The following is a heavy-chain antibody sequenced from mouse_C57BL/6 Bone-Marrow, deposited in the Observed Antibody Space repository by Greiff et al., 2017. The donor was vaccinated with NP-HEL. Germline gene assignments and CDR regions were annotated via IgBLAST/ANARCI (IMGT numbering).Heavy chain of an antibody. CDR3: ARSFNWDYFDY. CDR1: GYAFSSSW. V-gene: IGHV1-82*01. D-gene: IGHD4-1*01. J-gene: IGHJ2*01. Sequence: QVQLQQSGPELVKPGASVKISCKASGYAFSSSWMNWVKQRPGKGLEWIGRIYPGDGDTNYNGKFKGKATLTADKSSSTAYMQLSSRTSEDSAVYFCARSFNWDYFDYWGQGTTLTVSS. CDR2: IYPGDGDT.